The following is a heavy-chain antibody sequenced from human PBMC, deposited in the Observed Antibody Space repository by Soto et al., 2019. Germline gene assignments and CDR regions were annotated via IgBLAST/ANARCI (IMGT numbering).Heavy chain of an antibody. CDR1: GYTFTRYS. CDR3: ARDHNFGFILYAMDV. CDR2: VKPSSGRT. V-gene: IGHV1-46*01. Sequence: ASVNVPCKASGYTFTRYSMHWVRQAPGQGLEWMGIVKPSSGRTSYAQNFQGRVTMTSDTTTSKVYMEMSSLKSEDTAVYYCARDHNFGFILYAMDVWGQGTTVTVSS. D-gene: IGHD2-15*01. J-gene: IGHJ6*02.